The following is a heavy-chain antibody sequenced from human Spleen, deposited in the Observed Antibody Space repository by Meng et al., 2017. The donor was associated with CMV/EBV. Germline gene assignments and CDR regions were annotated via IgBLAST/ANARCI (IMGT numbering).Heavy chain of an antibody. CDR2: INPNSGGT. CDR3: ARGPLWPDEDNWFDP. D-gene: IGHD2-21*01. V-gene: IGHV1-2*02. J-gene: IGHJ5*02. CDR1: GYTFTSYY. Sequence: SGYTFTSYYMRWVRQDPGQGLEWMGWINPNSGGTNYAQKFQGRVTMNRETSISTAYMELSRLSSDDTAVYYCARGPLWPDEDNWFDPWGQGTLVTVSS.